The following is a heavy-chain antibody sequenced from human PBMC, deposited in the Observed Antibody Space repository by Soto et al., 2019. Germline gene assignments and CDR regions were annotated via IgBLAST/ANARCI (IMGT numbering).Heavy chain of an antibody. V-gene: IGHV4-30-2*01. Sequence: QLQLQESGSGLVKPSQTLSLTCAVSGGSISSGGYSWSWIRQPPGKGLEWIGYIYHSGSTYYNPSLKSRVTISVDRSKNQFSLKLSSVTAADTAVYYCAREGRYYYDSSGYRGNWFDPWGQGTLVTVSS. CDR3: AREGRYYYDSSGYRGNWFDP. CDR1: GGSISSGGYS. J-gene: IGHJ5*02. CDR2: IYHSGST. D-gene: IGHD3-22*01.